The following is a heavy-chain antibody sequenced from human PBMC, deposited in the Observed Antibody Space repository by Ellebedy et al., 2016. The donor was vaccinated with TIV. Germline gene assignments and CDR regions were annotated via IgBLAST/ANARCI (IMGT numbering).Heavy chain of an antibody. Sequence: SETLSLTCIVSGGSIGSSYWSWIRQPPGKGLEWIGYIYYSGSTNYNPSLKSRVTISVDTSKNQFSLKLSSVTAADTAVYYCARLWGPPWVFDYWGQGTLVTVSS. D-gene: IGHD3-16*01. J-gene: IGHJ4*02. V-gene: IGHV4-59*08. CDR1: GGSIGSSY. CDR3: ARLWGPPWVFDY. CDR2: IYYSGST.